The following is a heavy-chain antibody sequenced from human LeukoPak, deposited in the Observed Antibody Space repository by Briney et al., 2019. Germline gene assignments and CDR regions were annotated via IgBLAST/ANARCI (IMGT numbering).Heavy chain of an antibody. CDR2: IYYSGST. Sequence: SETLSLTCTVSGGSISSGGYYWSWIRQHPGKGLEWIGYIYYSGSTYYDPSLKSRVTISVDTSKNQFSLKLSSVTAADTAVYYCARDSGDTGIDPWGQGTLVTVSS. CDR3: ARDSGDTGIDP. CDR1: GGSISSGGYY. J-gene: IGHJ5*02. V-gene: IGHV4-31*03. D-gene: IGHD5-18*01.